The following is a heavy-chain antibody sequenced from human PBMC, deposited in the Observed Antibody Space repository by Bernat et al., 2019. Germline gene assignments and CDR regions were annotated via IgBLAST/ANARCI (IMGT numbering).Heavy chain of an antibody. J-gene: IGHJ4*02. CDR2: ITGKADGGTT. CDR1: GFTFSNAW. CDR3: STGGYFLDY. Sequence: EVQLVESGGGWVRPGGSLRLSCAGSGFTFSNAWMNWVRQAPGRGLECVARITGKADGGTTDYAAPVKGRFTISRDDSKNTVYVQMNSLKTEDTAVYYCSTGGYFLDYWGQGTLVTVSS. D-gene: IGHD1-26*01. V-gene: IGHV3-15*07.